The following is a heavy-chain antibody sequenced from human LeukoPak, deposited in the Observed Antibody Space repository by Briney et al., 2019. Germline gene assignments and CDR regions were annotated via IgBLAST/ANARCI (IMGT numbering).Heavy chain of an antibody. CDR1: GGSISSSSYY. CDR3: AKGMRELDY. V-gene: IGHV4-39*01. Sequence: SETLSLTCTVSGGSISSSSYYWGWIRQPPGKGLEWIGSIYYSGSTYYNPSLKSRVTISVDTSKNQFSLKLSSVTAADTAVYYCAKGMRELDYWGQGTLVTVSS. CDR2: IYYSGST. J-gene: IGHJ4*02.